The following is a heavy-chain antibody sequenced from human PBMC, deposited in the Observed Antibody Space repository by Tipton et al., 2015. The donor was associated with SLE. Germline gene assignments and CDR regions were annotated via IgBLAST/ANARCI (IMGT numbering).Heavy chain of an antibody. D-gene: IGHD1-1*01. CDR2: INNEGTYT. CDR3: VRGGLQHAFDL. V-gene: IGHV3-74*01. Sequence: SLRLSCAASGFTFTSHWMHWVRQAPGKGLMWVSRINNEGTYTEFADSVKGRFTFSRDNAKKTLHLQMNSLEVEDTAVYYRVRGGLQHAFDLWGQGTMVTVSS. CDR1: GFTFTSHW. J-gene: IGHJ3*01.